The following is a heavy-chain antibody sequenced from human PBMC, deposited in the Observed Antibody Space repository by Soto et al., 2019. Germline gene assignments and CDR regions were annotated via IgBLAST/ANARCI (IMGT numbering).Heavy chain of an antibody. CDR2: INHSGST. V-gene: IGHV4-34*01. CDR1: GGSFSGYY. D-gene: IGHD5-12*01. Sequence: SETLSLTCAVYGGSFSGYYWSWIRQPPGKGLEWIGEINHSGSTNYNPSLKSRVTISVDTSKNQFSLKLSSVTAADTAVYYCARGGYDSASYYYYYMDVWGKGTTVTVSS. CDR3: ARGGYDSASYYYYYMDV. J-gene: IGHJ6*03.